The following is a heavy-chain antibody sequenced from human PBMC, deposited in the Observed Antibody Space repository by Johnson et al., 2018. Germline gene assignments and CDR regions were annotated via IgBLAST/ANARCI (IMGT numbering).Heavy chain of an antibody. V-gene: IGHV3-48*04. CDR1: GFTFSSYN. CDR3: AKDRQGPFDI. CDR2: ISSSSSTI. Sequence: SCAASGFTFSSYNMNWVRQAPGKGLEWVSYISSSSSTIYYADSVKGRFTISRDNAKNSLYLQMNSLRAEDTAVYYCAKDRQGPFDIWGQGTMVTVSS. J-gene: IGHJ3*02.